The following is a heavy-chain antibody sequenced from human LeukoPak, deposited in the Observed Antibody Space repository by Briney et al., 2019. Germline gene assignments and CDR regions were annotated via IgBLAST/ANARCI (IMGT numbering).Heavy chain of an antibody. CDR2: ISSNGGSR. CDR1: GFTFSSYA. V-gene: IGHV3-64*01. Sequence: GRSLRLSCAASGFTFSSYAMHWVRQAPGKGLEYVSAISSNGGSRYYANSVKGRFTISRDNSKNTLYIQMGSLRAEDMAVYYCARDLRGSSWYNYYYYMDVWGEGTTVTVSS. CDR3: ARDLRGSSWYNYYYYMDV. D-gene: IGHD6-13*01. J-gene: IGHJ6*03.